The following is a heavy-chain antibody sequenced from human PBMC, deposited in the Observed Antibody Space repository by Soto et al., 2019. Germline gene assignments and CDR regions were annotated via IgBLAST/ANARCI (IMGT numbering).Heavy chain of an antibody. CDR1: GGSISSSSYY. V-gene: IGHV4-39*01. Sequence: SETLSLTCTVSGGSISSSSYYWGWIRQPPGKGLEWIGSIYYSGSTYYNPSLKSRVTISVDTSKNQFSLKLSSVTAADTAVYYCARSDILTGTPNDYWGQGTLVTVSS. J-gene: IGHJ4*02. D-gene: IGHD3-9*01. CDR3: ARSDILTGTPNDY. CDR2: IYYSGST.